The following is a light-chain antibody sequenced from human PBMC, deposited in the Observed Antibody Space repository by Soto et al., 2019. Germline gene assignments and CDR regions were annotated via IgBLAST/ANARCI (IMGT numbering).Light chain of an antibody. V-gene: IGKV3-20*01. CDR1: QSVSTNY. Sequence: EILCTQSPCTLSLSPGERATLSCRATQSVSTNYLAWYQQKPGQAPKRILFRTSTRATGIPDRFSGGGSGTDFTLTISSLQSEDFAVYYCQQYNNWPPITFGQGTRLEIK. CDR2: RTS. CDR3: QQYNNWPPIT. J-gene: IGKJ5*01.